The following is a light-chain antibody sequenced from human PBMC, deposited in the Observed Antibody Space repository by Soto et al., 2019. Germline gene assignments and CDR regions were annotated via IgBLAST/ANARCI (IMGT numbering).Light chain of an antibody. V-gene: IGLV1-51*01. CDR1: SSNIGGNS. CDR2: DDD. Sequence: QSVLTQPPSVSAAPGQKVTISCSGSSSNIGGNSVSWYQQLPGTAPKLLIYDDDKPPSGIPDRFSGSKSGTAATLGITGFQTGDEADYYCGSWDSSLSAYVFATGTKVTVL. CDR3: GSWDSSLSAYV. J-gene: IGLJ1*01.